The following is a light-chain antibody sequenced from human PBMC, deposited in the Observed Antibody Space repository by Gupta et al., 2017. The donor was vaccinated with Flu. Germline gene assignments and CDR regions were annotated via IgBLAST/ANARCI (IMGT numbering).Light chain of an antibody. V-gene: IGLV2-14*03. CDR2: EVT. J-gene: IGLJ2*01. CDR1: TSDIGDYDY. CDR3: ASYTATSALGL. Sequence: SALTQPASGSAPPGQSISISCTGSTSDIGDYDYVSWYQQHPGKGPRLIIYEVTKRPSGISSRFSASKSGTTASLTISGLQAEDEAHYFCASYTATSALGLFGGGTKLTVL.